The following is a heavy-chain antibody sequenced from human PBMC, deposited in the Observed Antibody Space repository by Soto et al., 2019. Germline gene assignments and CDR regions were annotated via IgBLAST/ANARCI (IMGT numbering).Heavy chain of an antibody. V-gene: IGHV3-9*01. CDR3: AKDLSVGIVLPGTLDF. Sequence: HPGGSLRLSCAASGFTFDDYAMHWVRQAPGKGLEWVSGINWKSGNIGYADSVKGRFTISRDNAKSSLYLHMNSLRPEDTALYYCAKDLSVGIVLPGTLDFWGQGTLVTAPQ. D-gene: IGHD6-19*01. CDR1: GFTFDDYA. CDR2: INWKSGNI. J-gene: IGHJ4*02.